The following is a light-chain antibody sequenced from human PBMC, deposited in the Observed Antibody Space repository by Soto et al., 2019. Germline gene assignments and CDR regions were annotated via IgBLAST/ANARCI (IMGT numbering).Light chain of an antibody. J-gene: IGLJ1*01. V-gene: IGLV2-8*01. CDR3: SSYAGSNRV. CDR2: EVS. CDR1: SSDVGGYNY. Sequence: QSVLTQPPSASGSPGQSVTISCTGTSSDVGGYNYVSWYQQYLVKAPKLMIYEVSKRPSGVPDRFSGSKPGNTASLTVSGLQAEDEAGYYCSSYAGSNRVFGTGTKVTVL.